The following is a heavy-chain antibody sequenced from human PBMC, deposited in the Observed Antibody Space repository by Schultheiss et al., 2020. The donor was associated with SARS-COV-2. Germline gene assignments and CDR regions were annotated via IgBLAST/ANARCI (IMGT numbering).Heavy chain of an antibody. J-gene: IGHJ4*02. D-gene: IGHD4-17*01. CDR3: AKVRGRTVTTVPTFDY. V-gene: IGHV3-23*01. Sequence: GESLKISCTASGFTISNYAMSWVRQAPGKGLEWVSSVSTNGGTTYYPSSVKGRFTISRDNSQNTVYLQMNNLRAEDTAVYYCAKVRGRTVTTVPTFDYWGQGTLVTVSS. CDR1: GFTISNYA. CDR2: VSTNGGTT.